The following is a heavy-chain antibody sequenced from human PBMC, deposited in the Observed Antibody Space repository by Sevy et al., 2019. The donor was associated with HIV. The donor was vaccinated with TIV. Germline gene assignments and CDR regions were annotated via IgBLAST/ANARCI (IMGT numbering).Heavy chain of an antibody. V-gene: IGHV3-48*02. J-gene: IGHJ6*02. D-gene: IGHD3-16*01. CDR3: ARDGQRGYDMDV. CDR1: EFTFSSHS. Sequence: GGSLRLSCAASEFTFSSHSMNWVRQAPGKGLEWVSYISGGSRNIYYADSVKGRFIISRDNARNSLSLQMNGLRDEDTAVYYCARDGQRGYDMDVWGQGTTVTVSS. CDR2: ISGGSRNI.